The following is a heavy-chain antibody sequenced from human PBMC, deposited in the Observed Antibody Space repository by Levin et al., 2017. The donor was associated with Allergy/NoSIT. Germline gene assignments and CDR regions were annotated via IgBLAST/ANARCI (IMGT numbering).Heavy chain of an antibody. V-gene: IGHV3-7*01. Sequence: PGGSLRLSCAASGFTFSNYWMTWVRQAPGKGLEWVANIKQDGSEKYYVDSVKGRFTISRDNAKNSLYLQMNSLRAEDTAVYYCARWGSGWGYWGQGTLVTVSS. CDR1: GFTFSNYW. D-gene: IGHD6-19*01. CDR3: ARWGSGWGY. CDR2: IKQDGSEK. J-gene: IGHJ4*02.